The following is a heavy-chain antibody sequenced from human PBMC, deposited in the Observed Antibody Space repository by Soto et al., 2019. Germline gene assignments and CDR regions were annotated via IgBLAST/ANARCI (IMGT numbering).Heavy chain of an antibody. D-gene: IGHD3-3*01. Sequence: GGSLRLSCAASGFTFSSYSMNWVRQAPGKGLEWVSSISHSGTYIYYADSVKGRFTIPRDNAKNSLYLNMNSLRAEDTAVYYCARVLRFLEWLSPTQNYYYYAMDVWGQGTTVTVSS. CDR2: ISHSGTYI. CDR1: GFTFSSYS. J-gene: IGHJ6*02. V-gene: IGHV3-21*01. CDR3: ARVLRFLEWLSPTQNYYYYAMDV.